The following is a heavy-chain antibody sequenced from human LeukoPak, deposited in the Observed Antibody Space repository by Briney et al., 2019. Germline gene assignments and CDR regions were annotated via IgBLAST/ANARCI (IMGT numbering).Heavy chain of an antibody. V-gene: IGHV3-48*04. Sequence: GRSLRLSCAASGFTFSSYGMHWVRQAPGKGLEWVSYISSSGSTIYYADSVKGRFTISRDNAKNSLYLQMNSLRAEDTDVYYCARDGRYCSSTSCLFDPWGQGTLVTVSS. J-gene: IGHJ5*02. CDR3: ARDGRYCSSTSCLFDP. CDR1: GFTFSSYG. D-gene: IGHD2-2*01. CDR2: ISSSGSTI.